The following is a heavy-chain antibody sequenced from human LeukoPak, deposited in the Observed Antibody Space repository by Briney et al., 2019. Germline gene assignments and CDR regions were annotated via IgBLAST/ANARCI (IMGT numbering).Heavy chain of an antibody. V-gene: IGHV3-30*18. D-gene: IGHD2-2*01. CDR1: GFTFRNYG. Sequence: GGSLRLSCVASGFTFRNYGMHWVRQAPGKGLKWVAATSYDGSNKYYADSVKGRFTISRDNSKSTLYLQMNSLRAEDTAVYYCAKEGDGLSFDYWGQGTLVTVSS. CDR2: TSYDGSNK. J-gene: IGHJ4*02. CDR3: AKEGDGLSFDY.